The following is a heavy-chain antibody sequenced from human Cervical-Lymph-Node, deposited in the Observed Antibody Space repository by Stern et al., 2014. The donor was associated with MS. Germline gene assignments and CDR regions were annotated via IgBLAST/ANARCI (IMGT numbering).Heavy chain of an antibody. D-gene: IGHD5-18*01. CDR2: THPNSGDS. Sequence: QVQLVQSGAEVKKPGASVKVSCKAAGYSFTGNYIHWLRQAPGQGLEWMGRTHPNSGDSNYALKFQGRVTMTRDTSISTAYMNLNRLGIDDTAVYYCARERGRAGPAMADYWGQGTLVTVSS. V-gene: IGHV1-2*06. CDR1: GYSFTGNY. CDR3: ARERGRAGPAMADY. J-gene: IGHJ4*02.